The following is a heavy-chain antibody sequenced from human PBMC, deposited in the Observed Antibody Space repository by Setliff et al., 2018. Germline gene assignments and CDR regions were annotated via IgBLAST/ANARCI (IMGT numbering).Heavy chain of an antibody. CDR3: ASSLGGFDY. CDR1: GGSFSGYY. V-gene: IGHV4-34*12. Sequence: SETLSLTCAVYGGSFSGYYWSWIRQPPGKGLEWIGEIIHSGSTNYNPSLKSRVTISVDTSKNQFSLKLSSVTAAGTAVYYCASSLGGFDYWGQGTLVTVSS. CDR2: IIHSGST. J-gene: IGHJ4*02. D-gene: IGHD3-16*01.